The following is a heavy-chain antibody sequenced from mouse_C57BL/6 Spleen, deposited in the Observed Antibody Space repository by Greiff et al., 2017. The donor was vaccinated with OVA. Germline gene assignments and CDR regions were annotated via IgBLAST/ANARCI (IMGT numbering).Heavy chain of an antibody. Sequence: VQLQQPGTELVKPGASVKLSCKASGYTFTSYWMHWVKQRPGQGLEWIGNINPSNGGTNYNEKFKSKATLTVDKSSSTAYMQLSSLTSEDSAVYYCARDWLTGTPYFDYWGQGTTLTVSS. CDR1: GYTFTSYW. CDR2: INPSNGGT. V-gene: IGHV1-53*01. D-gene: IGHD4-1*01. J-gene: IGHJ2*01. CDR3: ARDWLTGTPYFDY.